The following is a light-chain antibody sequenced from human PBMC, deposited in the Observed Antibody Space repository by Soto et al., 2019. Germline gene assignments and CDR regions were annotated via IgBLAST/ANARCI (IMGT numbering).Light chain of an antibody. CDR2: DAS. CDR3: QQHSNWRLT. CDR1: QSVGTY. Sequence: IVLTPASATLSLHPGTRATLSFMASQSVGTYLAWYQHKPGQAPRLLIYDASNRATGIPNRFIGSASDTDFTLTISSLEPEDFAVYYCQQHSNWRLTFGGGTKVDIK. V-gene: IGKV3-11*01. J-gene: IGKJ4*01.